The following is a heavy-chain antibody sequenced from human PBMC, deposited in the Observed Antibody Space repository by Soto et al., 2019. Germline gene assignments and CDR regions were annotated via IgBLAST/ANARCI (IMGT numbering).Heavy chain of an antibody. Sequence: SETLSLTCTVSGGSISSSNWWSWVRQPPGKGLEWIGEIYHGGSTNYNPSLKSRVTISVDKSKNQFSLKLSSVTAADTAVYYCARFFARRATSYGPPRVNWFAPGGQGTLVTVSS. CDR3: ARFFARRATSYGPPRVNWFAP. J-gene: IGHJ5*02. CDR1: GGSISSSNW. D-gene: IGHD5-18*01. CDR2: IYHGGST. V-gene: IGHV4-4*02.